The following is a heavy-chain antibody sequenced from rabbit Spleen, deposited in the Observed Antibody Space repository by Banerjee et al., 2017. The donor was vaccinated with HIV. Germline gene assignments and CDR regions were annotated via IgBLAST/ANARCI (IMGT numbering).Heavy chain of an antibody. D-gene: IGHD8-1*01. J-gene: IGHJ6*01. CDR3: ARDTGSSFSSYGMDL. V-gene: IGHV1S40*01. CDR2: IYGGNMHST. Sequence: QSLEESGGDMVKPGTSLTLTCTASGFSFISGYYMCWVRQAPGKGLEWIACIYGGNMHSTAYASWAKGRFTISKTSSTTVTLQMTRLTAADTATYFCARDTGSSFSSYGMDLWGQGTLVTVS. CDR1: GFSFISGYY.